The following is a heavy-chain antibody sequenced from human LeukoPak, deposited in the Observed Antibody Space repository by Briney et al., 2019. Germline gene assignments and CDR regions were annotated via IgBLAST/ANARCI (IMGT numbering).Heavy chain of an antibody. Sequence: GGSLRLSCAASGFTFSGYSINWVRQAPGKGLEWVSSISSSSYIYYADSVKGRFTISRDNAKNSLYLQMNSLRAEDTAVYYCARDISSGGGYYFDYWGQGTLVTVSS. J-gene: IGHJ4*02. CDR2: ISSSSYI. V-gene: IGHV3-21*01. CDR1: GFTFSGYS. CDR3: ARDISSGGGYYFDY. D-gene: IGHD6-19*01.